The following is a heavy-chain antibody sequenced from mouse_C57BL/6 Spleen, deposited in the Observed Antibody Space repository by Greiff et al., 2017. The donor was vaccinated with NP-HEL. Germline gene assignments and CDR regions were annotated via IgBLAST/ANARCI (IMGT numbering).Heavy chain of an antibody. CDR3: AREGYGSSYGYFDV. CDR1: GFTFSSYG. D-gene: IGHD1-1*01. CDR2: ISSGGSYT. J-gene: IGHJ1*03. Sequence: EVKLVESGGDLVKPGGSLKLSCAASGFTFSSYGMSLVRQTPDKRLEWVATISSGGSYTYYPDSVKGRFTISRDNAKNTLYLQMSSLKSEDTAMYYCAREGYGSSYGYFDVWGTGTTVTVSS. V-gene: IGHV5-6*01.